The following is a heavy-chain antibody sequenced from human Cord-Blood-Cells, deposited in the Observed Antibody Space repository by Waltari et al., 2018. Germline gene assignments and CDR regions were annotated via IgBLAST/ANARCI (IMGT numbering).Heavy chain of an antibody. Sequence: EVQLVESGGGLVQPGGSLRLSCAASGFTFSSYWMSWVRQAPGKGLEGVANIKQHGSEKYYVDSVKGRFTISRDNAKNSLYLQMNSLRAEDTAVYYCARDSGRNSNFDYWGQGTLVTVSS. CDR3: ARDSGRNSNFDY. J-gene: IGHJ4*02. CDR1: GFTFSSYW. D-gene: IGHD3-10*01. CDR2: IKQHGSEK. V-gene: IGHV3-7*01.